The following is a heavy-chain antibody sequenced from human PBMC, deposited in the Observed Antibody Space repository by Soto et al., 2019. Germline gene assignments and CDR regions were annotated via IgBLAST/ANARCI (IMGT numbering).Heavy chain of an antibody. D-gene: IGHD2-2*01. V-gene: IGHV3-23*01. CDR2: ISGSGGST. Sequence: EVQLLESGGGLVQPGGSLRLSCAASGFTFSSYAMSWVRQAPGKGLEWFSAISGSGGSTYYADSVKGRFTISRDNSKNTLYLQMNSLRAEDTAVYYCAKGQVVPAAHYYYYGMDVWGQGTTVTVSS. CDR3: AKGQVVPAAHYYYYGMDV. CDR1: GFTFSSYA. J-gene: IGHJ6*02.